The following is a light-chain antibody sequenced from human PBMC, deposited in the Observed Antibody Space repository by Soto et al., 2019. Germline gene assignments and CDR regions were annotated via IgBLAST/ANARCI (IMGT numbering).Light chain of an antibody. CDR3: MQSLQTPKT. V-gene: IGKV2-28*01. CDR2: LGS. J-gene: IGKJ1*01. Sequence: DIVMTQSPLSLPVTPGEPASISCRSSQSLLHSNGYNYLDWYLQKPWQSPQLLVYLGSNRASGVPDRFSCSGSGTDFTLKISRVEADDVGVYYCMQSLQTPKTFGQGTKVEIK. CDR1: QSLLHSNGYNY.